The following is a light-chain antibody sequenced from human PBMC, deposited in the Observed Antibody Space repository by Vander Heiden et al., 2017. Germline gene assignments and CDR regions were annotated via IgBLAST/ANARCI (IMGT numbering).Light chain of an antibody. V-gene: IGKV1-39*01. J-gene: IGKJ1*01. CDR2: AAS. CDR1: QSISSY. Sequence: DIQMTQSPSPLSASVGNRVTITCRASQSISSYLNWYQQKPGKAPKLLIYAASSLQSRVPSRFSGSGSGTDFTLTISSLQPEDFATYYCQQNYSTPRTFGQGTKVEIK. CDR3: QQNYSTPRT.